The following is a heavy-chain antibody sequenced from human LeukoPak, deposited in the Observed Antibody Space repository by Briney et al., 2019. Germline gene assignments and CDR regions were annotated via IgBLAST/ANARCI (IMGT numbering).Heavy chain of an antibody. V-gene: IGHV3-21*01. CDR1: GFTFSSYS. J-gene: IGHJ4*02. CDR3: ARVNPDGDYALNFDY. D-gene: IGHD4-17*01. Sequence: TGGSLRLSCAASGFTFSSYSMNWVRQAPGKGLEWVSSISSSSSYIYYADSVKGRFTISRDNAKNSLYLQMNSLRAEDTAVYYCARVNPDGDYALNFDYWGQGTLVTVSS. CDR2: ISSSSSYI.